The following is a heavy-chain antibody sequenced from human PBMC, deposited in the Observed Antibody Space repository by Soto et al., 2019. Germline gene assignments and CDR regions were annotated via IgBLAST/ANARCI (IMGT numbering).Heavy chain of an antibody. D-gene: IGHD5-12*01. Sequence: PLSLTCPVSVGSISSCGYYWSCIPQNPGKGLEWIGYIYYSGSTHYNPSLKSRVTISVDTSKNQFSLKLSSVTAADTAVYYCARDRRYGYTYYFDYWGQGTLVTVSS. V-gene: IGHV4-31*03. CDR2: IYYSGST. CDR1: VGSISSCGYY. CDR3: ARDRRYGYTYYFDY. J-gene: IGHJ4*02.